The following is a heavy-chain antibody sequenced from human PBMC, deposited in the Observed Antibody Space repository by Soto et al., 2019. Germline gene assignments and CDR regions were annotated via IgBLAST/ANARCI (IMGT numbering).Heavy chain of an antibody. Sequence: GSLRLSCAVSGFTFNSNDMTWVRQAPGKGLEWVSTISSIGAFTYHADSVRGRLTISRDNSKNTVYLQMNSLRAEDTAVYYCVKHQVSLVRGISPFDYWGQGALVTVSS. V-gene: IGHV3-23*01. J-gene: IGHJ4*02. D-gene: IGHD3-10*01. CDR3: VKHQVSLVRGISPFDY. CDR1: GFTFNSND. CDR2: ISSIGAFT.